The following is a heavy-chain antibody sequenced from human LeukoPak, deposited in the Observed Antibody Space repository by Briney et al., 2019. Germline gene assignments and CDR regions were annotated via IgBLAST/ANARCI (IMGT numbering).Heavy chain of an antibody. J-gene: IGHJ4*02. Sequence: PGGSLRLSCAASGFTFSDSFMSWVRQAPGKGLEWVGRSRNKADSYTAEYAASVKGGFTISRDESKNSLYLQISSLETEDAAVYYCATSSWYRLAYWGQGSLVTVSS. CDR3: ATSSWYRLAY. V-gene: IGHV3-72*01. CDR1: GFTFSDSF. D-gene: IGHD6-13*01. CDR2: SRNKADSYTA.